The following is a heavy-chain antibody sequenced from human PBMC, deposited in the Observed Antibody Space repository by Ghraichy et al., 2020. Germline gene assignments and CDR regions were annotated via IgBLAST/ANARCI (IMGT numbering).Heavy chain of an antibody. Sequence: SETLSLTCAVYGGSFSGYYWSWIRQPPGKGLEWIGEINHSGSTNYNPSLKSRVTISVDTSKNQFSLKLSSVTAADTAMYYCARGPRGDIVVVPAAIHRPFYFQHWGQGTLVTVSS. J-gene: IGHJ1*01. CDR3: ARGPRGDIVVVPAAIHRPFYFQH. CDR2: INHSGST. V-gene: IGHV4-34*01. D-gene: IGHD2-2*02. CDR1: GGSFSGYY.